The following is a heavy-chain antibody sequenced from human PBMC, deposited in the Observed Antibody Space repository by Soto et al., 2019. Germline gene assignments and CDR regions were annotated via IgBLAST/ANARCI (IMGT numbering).Heavy chain of an antibody. CDR3: AKDHGLHYDILTGYSPTGYYGMDV. D-gene: IGHD3-9*01. CDR2: INHSGST. V-gene: IGHV4-34*01. Sequence: SETLSLTCAVYGGSFSGYYWSWIRQPPGKGLEWIGKINHSGSTNYNPSLKSRVTISVDTSKNQFSLKLSSVTAEDTAVYYCAKDHGLHYDILTGYSPTGYYGMDVWGQGTTVTVSS. CDR1: GGSFSGYY. J-gene: IGHJ6*02.